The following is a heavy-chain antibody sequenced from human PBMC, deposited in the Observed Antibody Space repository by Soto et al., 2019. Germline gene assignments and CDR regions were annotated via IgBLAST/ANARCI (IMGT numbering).Heavy chain of an antibody. J-gene: IGHJ6*02. V-gene: IGHV5-10-1*01. CDR2: IDPSDSYT. Sequence: PGESLKISCKGSGYSFTSYWVSWVRQMPGKGLEWMGRIDPSDSYTNYSPSFQSHVTISADKSISTAYLQWSSLKASDTAMYYCARQTGYSSSWLTDYYYYYGMDVWGQGTTVTVSS. CDR1: GYSFTSYW. CDR3: ARQTGYSSSWLTDYYYYYGMDV. D-gene: IGHD6-13*01.